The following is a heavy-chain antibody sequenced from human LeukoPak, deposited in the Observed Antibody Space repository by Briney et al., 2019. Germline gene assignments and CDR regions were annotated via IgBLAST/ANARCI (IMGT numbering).Heavy chain of an antibody. V-gene: IGHV1-18*01. CDR3: ARGFPPRRNYDSSGYYSYYFDH. Sequence: ASVKVSCKASGYSFNSYGISWVRQAPGQGLEWMGWISAYNGYTHFAQKFQGRVTMTTDTSTSTAYMELRSLRSDDTAVYYCARGFPPRRNYDSSGYYSYYFDHWGQGTLVTVSS. J-gene: IGHJ4*02. CDR1: GYSFNSYG. D-gene: IGHD3-22*01. CDR2: ISAYNGYT.